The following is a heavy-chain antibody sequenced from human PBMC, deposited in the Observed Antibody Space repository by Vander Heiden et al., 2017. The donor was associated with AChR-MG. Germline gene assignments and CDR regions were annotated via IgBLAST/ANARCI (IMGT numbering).Heavy chain of an antibody. CDR1: GFTFSSYA. CDR3: AKGFNFYWYFGMDV. V-gene: IGHV3-23*01. Sequence: EVQLLESGGGLVQPGGSLRLSCTASGFTFSSYAMRWVRHAPGKGLEWVSGITGSGGSTNYAGSVKGRFTISRDNSKNTLYLQMNSLRVEDSAVFYCAKGFNFYWYFGMDVWGQGTTVTVSS. J-gene: IGHJ6*02. CDR2: ITGSGGST.